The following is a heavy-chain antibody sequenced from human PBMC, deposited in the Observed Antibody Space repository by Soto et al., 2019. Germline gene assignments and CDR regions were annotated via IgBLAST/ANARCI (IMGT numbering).Heavy chain of an antibody. CDR2: ISWNSGSI. V-gene: IGHV3-9*01. J-gene: IGHJ4*02. D-gene: IGHD6-19*01. Sequence: ESVGGSVQPGRSLRLSCVASGFTFESYAMHWVRQVPGKGLEWVSGISWNSGSIGYEDSVKGRFTISRDNAQKSLYLEMNSLRVEDTAFYYCVKDIHEQWLVSHFEYWGQGALVTVSS. CDR1: GFTFESYA. CDR3: VKDIHEQWLVSHFEY.